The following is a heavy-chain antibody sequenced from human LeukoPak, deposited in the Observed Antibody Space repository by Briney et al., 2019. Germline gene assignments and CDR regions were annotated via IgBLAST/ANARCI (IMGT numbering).Heavy chain of an antibody. D-gene: IGHD3-16*01. J-gene: IGHJ4*02. CDR3: ARGLSYWGRVTFDY. V-gene: IGHV4-34*01. CDR1: GGSFSGYY. CDR2: INHSGST. Sequence: SETLSLICAVYGGSFSGYYWSWIRQPPGKGLELIGEINHSGSTNYNPSLKSRVTISVDTSKNQFSLKLSSVTAADTAVYYCARGLSYWGRVTFDYWGQGTLVTVSS.